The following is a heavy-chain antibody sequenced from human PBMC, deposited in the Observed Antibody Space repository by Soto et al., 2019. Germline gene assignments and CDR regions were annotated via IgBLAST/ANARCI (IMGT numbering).Heavy chain of an antibody. Sequence: PGGSLRLSCAASGFTFSSYAMSWVRQAPGKGLEWVSAISGSGGSTYYADSVKGRFTISRDNSKNTLYLQMNSLRAEDTAVYYCAESGEYSGYDFWDAFDIWGQGTMVTVSS. CDR1: GFTFSSYA. CDR3: AESGEYSGYDFWDAFDI. V-gene: IGHV3-23*01. D-gene: IGHD5-12*01. CDR2: ISGSGGST. J-gene: IGHJ3*02.